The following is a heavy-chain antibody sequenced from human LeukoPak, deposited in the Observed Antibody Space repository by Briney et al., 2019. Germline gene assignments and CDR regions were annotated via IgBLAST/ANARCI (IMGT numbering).Heavy chain of an antibody. CDR1: GGSFSGYY. Sequence: SETLSLTCAVYGGSFSGYYWSWIRQPPGKGLEWIGEINHSGSTNYNPSPKSRVTISVDTSKNQFSLKLSSVTAADTAVYYCARVTLTFSDAFDIWGQGTMVTVSS. CDR2: INHSGST. D-gene: IGHD3-3*02. CDR3: ARVTLTFSDAFDI. V-gene: IGHV4-34*01. J-gene: IGHJ3*02.